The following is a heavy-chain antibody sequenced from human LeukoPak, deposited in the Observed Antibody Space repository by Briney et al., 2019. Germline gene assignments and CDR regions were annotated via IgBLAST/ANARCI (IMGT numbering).Heavy chain of an antibody. CDR1: GFTFSSYS. V-gene: IGHV3-21*01. CDR3: ASLDCSSTSCYGDDAFYI. J-gene: IGHJ3*02. D-gene: IGHD2-2*01. CDR2: ISSSSSYI. Sequence: GGSLRLSCAASGFTFSSYSMNWVRQAPGKGLEWVSSISSSSSYIYYADSVKGRFTISRDNAKNSLYLQMNSLRAEDTAVYYCASLDCSSTSCYGDDAFYIWGQGTMVHVFS.